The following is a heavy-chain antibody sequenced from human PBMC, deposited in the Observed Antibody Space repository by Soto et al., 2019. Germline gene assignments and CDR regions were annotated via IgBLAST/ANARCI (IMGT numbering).Heavy chain of an antibody. V-gene: IGHV1-69*02. D-gene: IGHD1-20*01. CDR2: IIPILGIA. J-gene: IGHJ3*02. CDR1: GGTFSSYT. CDR3: RYNWNEGAFDI. Sequence: QVQLVQSGAEVKKPGSSVKVSCKASGGTFSSYTISWVRQAPGQGLEWMGRIIPILGIANYAQKFQGRVTITADKSTSTAYMELSSLRSEDTAVYYFRYNWNEGAFDIWGQGTMVTVSS.